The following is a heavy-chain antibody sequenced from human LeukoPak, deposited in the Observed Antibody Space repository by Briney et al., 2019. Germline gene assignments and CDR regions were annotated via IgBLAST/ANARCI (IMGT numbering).Heavy chain of an antibody. Sequence: ASVKVSCKASGYTFTSYDISWVRQAPGQGLEWMGWISVYNGNTNYAQKLQGRVTMTTDTSTSTAYMELRSVRSDDTALYYCARASSSWSNWFDPWGQGTLVTVSS. CDR3: ARASSSWSNWFDP. D-gene: IGHD6-13*01. CDR2: ISVYNGNT. CDR1: GYTFTSYD. V-gene: IGHV1-18*01. J-gene: IGHJ5*02.